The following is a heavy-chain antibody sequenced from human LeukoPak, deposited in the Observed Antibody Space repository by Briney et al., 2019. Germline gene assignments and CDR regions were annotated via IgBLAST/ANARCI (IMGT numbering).Heavy chain of an antibody. CDR3: ARRANCGGDCYSDWFDP. J-gene: IGHJ5*02. CDR1: VCTFSSYA. CDR2: IIPIFGTA. D-gene: IGHD2-21*02. Sequence: ASVKVSFKACVCTFSSYAISWVRQAPGQGLEWMGGIIPIFGTANYAQKFPGRVTITTDESTSTAYMGLSSLRSEDTAVYYCARRANCGGDCYSDWFDPWGQGTLVTVSS. V-gene: IGHV1-69*05.